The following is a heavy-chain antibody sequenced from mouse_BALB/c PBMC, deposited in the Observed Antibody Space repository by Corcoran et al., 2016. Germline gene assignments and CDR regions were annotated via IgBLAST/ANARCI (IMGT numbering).Heavy chain of an antibody. J-gene: IGHJ4*01. CDR2: IWWDDVQ. CDR1: GFSLSTSGMG. D-gene: IGHD2-1*01. V-gene: IGHV8-12*01. CDR3: ARRDYGNYYSRDY. Sequence: QVTLKESGPGILQPSQTLSLTCSFSGFSLSTSGMGVGWIRQPSGKGLEWLAHIWWDDVQRYNPALKSRLTISKETSSRQVFLKIASVDTADTATYDCARRDYGNYYSRDYGGQGISVTVSS.